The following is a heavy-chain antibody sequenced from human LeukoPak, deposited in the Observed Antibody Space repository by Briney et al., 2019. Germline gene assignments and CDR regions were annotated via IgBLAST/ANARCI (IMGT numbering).Heavy chain of an antibody. CDR3: AREQLGYCSSTCCYHFDY. J-gene: IGHJ4*02. V-gene: IGHV4-34*01. CDR1: GGSLSGYY. Sequence: PSETLSLTRAVYGGSLSGYYWSWIRQPPGKGLEWIGEINHSGSTNYNPSLKSRVTISVDTSKNQFSLKLSSVTAADTAVYYCAREQLGYCSSTCCYHFDYWGQGTLVTVSS. CDR2: INHSGST. D-gene: IGHD2-2*01.